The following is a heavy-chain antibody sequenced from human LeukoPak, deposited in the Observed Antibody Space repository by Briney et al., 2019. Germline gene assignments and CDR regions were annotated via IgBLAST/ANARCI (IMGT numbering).Heavy chain of an antibody. CDR1: GGSISSGGYY. J-gene: IGHJ4*02. CDR3: ARVGGYYPRNIDY. Sequence: SETLSLTCTVSGGSISSGGYYWRWIRQHPGKGLEWIGYIYYSGSTYYNPSLKSRVTISVDTSKNQFSLKLSSVTAADTAVYYCARVGGYYPRNIDYWGQGTLVTVSS. D-gene: IGHD3-22*01. CDR2: IYYSGST. V-gene: IGHV4-31*03.